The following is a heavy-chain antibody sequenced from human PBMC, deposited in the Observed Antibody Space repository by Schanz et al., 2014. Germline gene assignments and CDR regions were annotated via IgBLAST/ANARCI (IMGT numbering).Heavy chain of an antibody. CDR3: ARGRVLES. J-gene: IGHJ5*02. V-gene: IGHV3-7*02. CDR1: GFTFSSYG. D-gene: IGHD1-1*01. Sequence: EVQLVESGGGVVQPGRSLRLSCAASGFTFSSYGMHWVRQAPGKGLEWVANIKEDGSVKDYVDSVKGRFTISRDNAKNSLYLQMTSLRAEDTAVYYCARGRVLESWGQGTLVTVSS. CDR2: IKEDGSVK.